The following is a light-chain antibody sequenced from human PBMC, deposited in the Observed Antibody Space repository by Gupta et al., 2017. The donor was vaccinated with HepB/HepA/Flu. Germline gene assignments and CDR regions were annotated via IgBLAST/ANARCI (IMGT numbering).Light chain of an antibody. CDR1: QSISDW. CDR3: QEVSGSSWT. Sequence: DIQMTQSPSPLSASVGDRVTITCRASQSISDWLAWYQQKPGKAPTLLIYRASTLESGVPARFSGSGSGTEFTLTISSLQPDDFATYYCQEVSGSSWTFGQGTKVEIK. J-gene: IGKJ1*01. V-gene: IGKV1-5*03. CDR2: RAS.